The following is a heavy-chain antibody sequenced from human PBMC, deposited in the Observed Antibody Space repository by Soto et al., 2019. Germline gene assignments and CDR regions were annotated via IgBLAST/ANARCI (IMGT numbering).Heavy chain of an antibody. CDR3: AREVTEIDDSSGPVDY. V-gene: IGHV3-7*01. D-gene: IGHD3-22*01. Sequence: EVQLVESGGGLVQPGGSLRLSCAASGFTFSSYWMSWVRQAPGKGLEWVANIKQDGSEKYYVDSVKGRFTISRDNAKNSLYLQMNSLRAEDTAVYYCAREVTEIDDSSGPVDYWGQGTLVTVSS. J-gene: IGHJ4*02. CDR2: IKQDGSEK. CDR1: GFTFSSYW.